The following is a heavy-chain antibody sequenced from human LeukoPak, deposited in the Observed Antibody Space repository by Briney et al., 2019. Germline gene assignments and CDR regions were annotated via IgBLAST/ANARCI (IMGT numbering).Heavy chain of an antibody. V-gene: IGHV3-64*02. CDR1: GFTFSYHP. J-gene: IGHJ3*01. D-gene: IGHD3/OR15-3a*01. CDR3: ARAFRPASDPHDFYDF. CDR2: ISPSGDRT. Sequence: GGSLRLSCAASGFTFSYHPMHWVRQASGRRLKYVSAISPSGDRTWYADSVKGRFTISRDNSKNTMYLQMGSLRPEDMGVYYCARAFRPASDPHDFYDFWGRGTTVTVSS.